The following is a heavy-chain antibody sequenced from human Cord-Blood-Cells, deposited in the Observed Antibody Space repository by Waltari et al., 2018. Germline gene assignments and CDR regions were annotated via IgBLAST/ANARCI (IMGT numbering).Heavy chain of an antibody. CDR1: GGSISSYY. CDR2: IYTSGST. Sequence: QVQLQESGPGLVKPSETLSLTSTVSGGSISSYYWSWIRQPAGKGLEWIGRIYTSGSTNYNPSLKSRVTMSVDTSKNQFSLKLSSVTAADTAVYYCARGGYYSSSWYYYYYMDVWGKGTTVTVSS. V-gene: IGHV4-4*07. D-gene: IGHD6-13*01. J-gene: IGHJ6*03. CDR3: ARGGYYSSSWYYYYYMDV.